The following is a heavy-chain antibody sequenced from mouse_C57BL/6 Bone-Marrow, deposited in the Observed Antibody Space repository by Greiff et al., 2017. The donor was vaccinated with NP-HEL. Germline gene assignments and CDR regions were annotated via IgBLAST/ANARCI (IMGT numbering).Heavy chain of an antibody. V-gene: IGHV6-3*01. CDR1: GFTFSNYW. CDR3: TGFYYYGSSYDWYFDV. D-gene: IGHD1-1*01. CDR2: IRLKSDNYAT. J-gene: IGHJ1*03. Sequence: EVNLVESGGGLVQPGGSMKLSCVASGFTFSNYWMNWVRQSPEKGLEWVAQIRLKSDNYATHYAESVKGRFTISRDDSKSSVYLQMNNLRAEDTGIYYCTGFYYYGSSYDWYFDVWGTGTTVTVSS.